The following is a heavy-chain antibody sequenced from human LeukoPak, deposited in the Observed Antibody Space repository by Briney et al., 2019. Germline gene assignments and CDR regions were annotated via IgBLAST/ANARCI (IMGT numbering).Heavy chain of an antibody. D-gene: IGHD6-13*01. Sequence: GASVKVSCKAAGYTFITNYMHWVRQAPGQGLEWMGRINPSGGTTTYAQKFQGRVTMTRNTSISTAYMELSSLRSEDTAVYYCARGQYSSSWSHTQENWFDPWGQGTLVTVSS. J-gene: IGHJ5*02. V-gene: IGHV1-46*01. CDR3: ARGQYSSSWSHTQENWFDP. CDR1: GYTFITNY. CDR2: INPSGGTT.